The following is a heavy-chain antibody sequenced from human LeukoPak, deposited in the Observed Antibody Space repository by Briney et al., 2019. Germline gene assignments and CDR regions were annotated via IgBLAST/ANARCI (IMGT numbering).Heavy chain of an antibody. V-gene: IGHV1-2*02. Sequence: ASVKVSCKASGYTFTGYYMHWVRQAPGQGPEWMGWINPNSGDTNYAQKFQGRVTMTRDTSISTAYMELSTLRSDDTAVYYCARESLQMHMASDAFDIWGQGTMVTVSS. CDR2: INPNSGDT. D-gene: IGHD5-24*01. CDR1: GYTFTGYY. CDR3: ARESLQMHMASDAFDI. J-gene: IGHJ3*02.